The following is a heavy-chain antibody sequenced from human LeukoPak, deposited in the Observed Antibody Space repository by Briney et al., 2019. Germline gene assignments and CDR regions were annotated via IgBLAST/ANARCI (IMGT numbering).Heavy chain of an antibody. CDR3: AREAPSGDIVVVVAATRHYGMDV. J-gene: IGHJ6*02. CDR2: IAYDGSNK. D-gene: IGHD2-15*01. Sequence: GGSLRLSCVASGFTFRRYGMHWVRQAPGKGLEWVAVIAYDGSNKEYGDSVKGRFTISRDNSKNTLYMQMNSLRAEDTAVYYCAREAPSGDIVVVVAATRHYGMDVWGQGTTVTVSS. CDR1: GFTFRRYG. V-gene: IGHV3-30-3*01.